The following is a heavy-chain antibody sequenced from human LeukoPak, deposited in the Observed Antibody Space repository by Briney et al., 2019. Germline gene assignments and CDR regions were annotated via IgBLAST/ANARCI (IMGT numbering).Heavy chain of an antibody. V-gene: IGHV3-74*01. J-gene: IGHJ4*02. CDR2: INSDGIST. CDR3: VRQYYDRSGYYDY. Sequence: SGGSLRLSCAASGLTFSSYWMHWVRQAPGKGLVWISRINSDGISTSYADSVKGRFTISRDNAKNTLYLQMNSLRVEDTAVYYCVRQYYDRSGYYDYWGQGTLVPVSS. D-gene: IGHD3-22*01. CDR1: GLTFSSYW.